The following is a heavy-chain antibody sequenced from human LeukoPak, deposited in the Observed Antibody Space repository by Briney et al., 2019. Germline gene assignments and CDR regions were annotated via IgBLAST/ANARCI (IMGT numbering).Heavy chain of an antibody. CDR1: GGTFSSYA. CDR3: ARDSVDIVVVPAAINWFDP. J-gene: IGHJ5*02. Sequence: GSSVKVSCKASGGTFSSYAISWVRQAPGQGLEWMGGIIPIFGTANYAQKFQGRVTITADESTSTAYMELSSLRSEDMAVYYCARDSVDIVVVPAAINWFDPWGQGTLVTVSS. D-gene: IGHD2-2*01. V-gene: IGHV1-69*01. CDR2: IIPIFGTA.